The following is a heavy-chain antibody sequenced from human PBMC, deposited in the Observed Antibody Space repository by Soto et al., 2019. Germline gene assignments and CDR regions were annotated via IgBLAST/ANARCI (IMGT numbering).Heavy chain of an antibody. CDR1: GFTFSTYA. Sequence: GGSLRLSCGASGFTFSTYAMNWVRQAPGKGLEWVSGISGSGGGTYYADSVRGRFTISRDDSKNTLYLEINRLRVEDTALYYCAKGAWLDSWGQGSLVTVS. J-gene: IGHJ4*02. CDR3: AKGAWLDS. V-gene: IGHV3-23*01. CDR2: ISGSGGGT.